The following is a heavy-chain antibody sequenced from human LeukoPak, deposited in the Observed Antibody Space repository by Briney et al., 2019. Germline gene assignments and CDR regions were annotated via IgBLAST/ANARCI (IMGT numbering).Heavy chain of an antibody. J-gene: IGHJ4*02. V-gene: IGHV3-48*03. CDR3: ALLAVASDFDY. CDR1: GFPFSVYE. CDR2: IGSSGTTI. Sequence: GGSLRLSCAVSGFPFSVYEMNWVRQAPGKGLEWVSNIGSSGTTIYYADSVRGRFSISRDNAKPSLYLQMNSLRVEDTAVYYCALLAVASDFDYWGQGALVTVSS. D-gene: IGHD6-19*01.